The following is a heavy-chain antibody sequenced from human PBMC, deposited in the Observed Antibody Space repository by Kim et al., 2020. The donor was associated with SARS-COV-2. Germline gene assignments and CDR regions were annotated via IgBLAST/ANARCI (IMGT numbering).Heavy chain of an antibody. Sequence: ASVKVSCKTSGYTFTSYGVSWVRQAPGQGLEWMGRISAYNDNTDYARRFQGRVTMTTDTSTNTVYMELRSLRVDDTAVYYCARDDLGYDILAGLGGDYSYGMDVWGQGTTVTVSS. CDR1: GYTFTSYG. D-gene: IGHD3-9*01. CDR2: ISAYNDNT. J-gene: IGHJ6*02. CDR3: ARDDLGYDILAGLGGDYSYGMDV. V-gene: IGHV1-18*04.